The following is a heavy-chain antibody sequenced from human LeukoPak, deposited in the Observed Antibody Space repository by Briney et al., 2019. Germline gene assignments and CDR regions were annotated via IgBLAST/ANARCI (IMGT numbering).Heavy chain of an antibody. CDR1: GYTFTNYH. J-gene: IGHJ4*02. D-gene: IGHD2/OR15-2a*01. Sequence: ASVKVSCKASGYTFTNYHMHWVRQAPGQGLEWMGRICPSSGGTNYAQKFQGRITLTTDTSINTAYTELSRLRFDDTAVYYCARDLPFEDWGQGTLVTVSS. V-gene: IGHV1-2*06. CDR3: ARDLPFED. CDR2: ICPSSGGT.